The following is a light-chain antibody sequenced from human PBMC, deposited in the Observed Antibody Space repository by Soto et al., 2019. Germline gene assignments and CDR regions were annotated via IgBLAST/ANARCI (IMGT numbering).Light chain of an antibody. CDR2: DAS. V-gene: IGKV1-5*01. CDR3: QQYNSYFYS. J-gene: IGKJ2*03. CDR1: RYRTNW. Sequence: DIQMTQSPSTLSAAEGDRVTITCRASRYRTNWLAWYQQKPGKAPELLIFDASTLKSGVPARFSGSGSGTEFTLTISSLRPEDSGTYYCQQYNSYFYSFGQGTKLEIK.